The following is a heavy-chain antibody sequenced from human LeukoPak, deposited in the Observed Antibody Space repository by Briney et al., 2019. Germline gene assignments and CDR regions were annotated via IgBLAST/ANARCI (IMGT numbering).Heavy chain of an antibody. Sequence: ASVTVSCKVSGYTLTELSMHWVRQAPGKGLEWMGGFDPEDGETIYAQKFQGRVTMTEDTSTDTAYMELSSLRSEDTAVYYCATVRLPNYYDSSGWEKFDYWGQGTLVTVSS. CDR3: ATVRLPNYYDSSGWEKFDY. J-gene: IGHJ4*02. CDR2: FDPEDGET. V-gene: IGHV1-24*01. CDR1: GYTLTELS. D-gene: IGHD3-22*01.